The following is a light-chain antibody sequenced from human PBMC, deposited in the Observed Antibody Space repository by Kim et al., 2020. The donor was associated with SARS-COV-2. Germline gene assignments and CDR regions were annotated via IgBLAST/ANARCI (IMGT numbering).Light chain of an antibody. CDR3: QHYDSSPYT. V-gene: IGKV3-20*01. J-gene: IGKJ2*01. Sequence: ELVLTQSPGTLSLSPGERATLSCRASQSVSSSYLAWYQQKPDQAPRLLICGASSRATGIPDRFSGSGSGTDFTLTISRLEPEDFAVYYCQHYDSSPYTFGQGTKLEI. CDR1: QSVSSSY. CDR2: GAS.